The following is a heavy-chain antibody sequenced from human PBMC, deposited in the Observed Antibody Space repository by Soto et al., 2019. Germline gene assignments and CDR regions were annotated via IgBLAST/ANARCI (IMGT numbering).Heavy chain of an antibody. CDR2: IIPIFGTA. J-gene: IGHJ4*02. CDR3: ARGGTYSSRPHGPNFDY. D-gene: IGHD6-13*01. Sequence: SVKVSCKASGGTFSSYAISWVRQAPGQGLEWMGGIIPIFGTANYAQKFQGRVTITADESTSTAYMELSSLRSEDTAVYYCARGGTYSSRPHGPNFDYWGQGTPVTVSS. V-gene: IGHV1-69*13. CDR1: GGTFSSYA.